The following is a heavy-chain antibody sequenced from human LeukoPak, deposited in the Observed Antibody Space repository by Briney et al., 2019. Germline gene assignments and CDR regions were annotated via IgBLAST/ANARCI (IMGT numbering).Heavy chain of an antibody. CDR3: ARHIGRYCSSTSCYTGWFDP. Sequence: PSETLSLTCTVSGGSISSYYWSWIRQPPGKGLEWIGYIYTSGSTNYNPSLKSRVTISVDTSKNQSSLKLSSVTAADTAVYYCARHIGRYCSSTSCYTGWFDPWGQGTLVTVSS. J-gene: IGHJ5*02. CDR1: GGSISSYY. V-gene: IGHV4-4*09. D-gene: IGHD2-2*02. CDR2: IYTSGST.